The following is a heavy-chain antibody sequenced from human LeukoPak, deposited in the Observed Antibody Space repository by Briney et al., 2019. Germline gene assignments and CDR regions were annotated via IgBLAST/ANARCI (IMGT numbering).Heavy chain of an antibody. CDR2: IYYSGST. CDR3: AGGNPVLRFLEWSYNWFDP. Sequence: PSETLSLTCTVSGGSISSGDYYWSWIRQPPGKGLEWIGYIYYSGSTNYNPSLKSRVTISVDTSKNQFSLKLSSVTAADTAVYYCAGGNPVLRFLEWSYNWFDPWGQGTLVTVSS. V-gene: IGHV4-61*08. J-gene: IGHJ5*02. CDR1: GGSISSGDYY. D-gene: IGHD3-3*01.